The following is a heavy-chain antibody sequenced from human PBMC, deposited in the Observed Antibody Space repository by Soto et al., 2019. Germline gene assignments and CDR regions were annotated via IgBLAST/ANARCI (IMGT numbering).Heavy chain of an antibody. J-gene: IGHJ1*01. Sequence: PSETLSLTCTVSGGSISSGDYYWSWIRQPPGKGLEWIGYIYYSGSTYYNPSLKSRVTISVDTSKNQFSLKLSSVTAADTAVYYCARVFNGDLEYFQHWGQGTLVTVSS. CDR3: ARVFNGDLEYFQH. CDR1: GGSISSGDYY. V-gene: IGHV4-30-4*01. D-gene: IGHD4-17*01. CDR2: IYYSGST.